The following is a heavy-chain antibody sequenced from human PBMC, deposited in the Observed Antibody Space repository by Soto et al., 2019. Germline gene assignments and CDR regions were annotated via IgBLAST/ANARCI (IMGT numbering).Heavy chain of an antibody. CDR1: GFTFSSSA. V-gene: IGHV1-58*01. D-gene: IGHD4-17*01. CDR3: AARTTVTPFDY. J-gene: IGHJ4*02. Sequence: SVKVSCKASGFTFSSSAVQWVRQVRGQRLEWIGWIVVGSGNTNYAQKFQERATITRDMSTSTAYMELSSLRSEDTAVYYCAARTTVTPFDYWGQGTLVTVSS. CDR2: IVVGSGNT.